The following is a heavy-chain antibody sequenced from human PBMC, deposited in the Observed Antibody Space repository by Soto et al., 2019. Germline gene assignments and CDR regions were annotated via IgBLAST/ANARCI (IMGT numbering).Heavy chain of an antibody. Sequence: EVQLVQSGAEVKQPGESLRISCQASGYNFASYWIVWLRQMPGKGLEWMGKIDPADSEIKYSPPFQGHVTISVDTSISTVYLQWSSLKASDNAKYFCARTFEGNDESDFWGRGTLVTVSS. CDR3: ARTFEGNDESDF. CDR1: GYNFASYW. D-gene: IGHD3-9*01. V-gene: IGHV5-10-1*03. CDR2: IDPADSEI. J-gene: IGHJ4*02.